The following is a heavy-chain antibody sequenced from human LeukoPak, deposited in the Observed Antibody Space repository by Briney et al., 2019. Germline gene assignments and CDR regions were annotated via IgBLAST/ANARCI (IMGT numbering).Heavy chain of an antibody. Sequence: GGSLRLSCAASGFTFSSYSMNWVRQAPGKGLEWVSYISSSSSTIYYADSVKGRFTISRDNAKNSLYLQMNSLRAEDTAVYYCASVYYCGGDCYPLDYRGQGTLVTVSS. CDR2: ISSSSSTI. CDR1: GFTFSSYS. V-gene: IGHV3-48*01. D-gene: IGHD2-21*02. J-gene: IGHJ4*02. CDR3: ASVYYCGGDCYPLDY.